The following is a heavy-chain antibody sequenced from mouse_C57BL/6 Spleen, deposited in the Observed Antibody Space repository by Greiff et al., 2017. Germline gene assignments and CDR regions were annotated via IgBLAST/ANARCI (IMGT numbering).Heavy chain of an antibody. CDR2: ISDGGSYT. Sequence: EVHLVESGGGLVKPGGSLKLSCAASGFTFSSYAMSWVRQTPEKRLEWVATISDGGSYTYYPDNVKGRFTISRDNAKNNLYLQMSHLKSEDTAMYYCARETHYYGSSPYARDYWGQGTSVTVSS. CDR3: ARETHYYGSSPYARDY. J-gene: IGHJ4*01. CDR1: GFTFSSYA. V-gene: IGHV5-4*01. D-gene: IGHD1-1*01.